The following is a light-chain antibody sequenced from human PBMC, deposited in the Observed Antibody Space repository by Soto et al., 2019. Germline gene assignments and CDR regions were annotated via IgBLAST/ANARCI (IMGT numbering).Light chain of an antibody. CDR2: DVS. J-gene: IGLJ1*01. CDR1: SSDAGGYNY. Sequence: QSVLTQPRSVSGSPGQSVTISCTGTSSDAGGYNYVSWYQEHPGRAPKLMIYDVSIRPLGVPDRFSGSKSGNTASLTISGLLAEDEADYYCCSYAGTYSSFVFGSGTKVTVL. V-gene: IGLV2-11*01. CDR3: CSYAGTYSSFV.